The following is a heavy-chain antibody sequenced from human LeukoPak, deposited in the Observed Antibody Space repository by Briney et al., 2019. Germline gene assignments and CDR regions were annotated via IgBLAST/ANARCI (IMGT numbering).Heavy chain of an antibody. V-gene: IGHV3-23*01. CDR3: AKDRYDFWSGSPGAFDI. CDR2: ISGSGGTT. J-gene: IGHJ3*02. D-gene: IGHD3-3*01. CDR1: GFTLSSYA. Sequence: GGSPRLSCAASGFTLSSYAMSWVRQAPGKGLECVSVISGSGGTTHYADSVKGRFTISRDNSKNTLYLQMYSLRAEDTAVYYCAKDRYDFWSGSPGAFDIWGQGTKVTVSS.